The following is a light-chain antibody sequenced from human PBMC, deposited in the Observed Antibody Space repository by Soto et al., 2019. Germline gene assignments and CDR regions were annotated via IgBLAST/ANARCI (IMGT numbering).Light chain of an antibody. Sequence: DIQMTQSPSTLSASVGDRVTITCRASQAISSWLAWYQQKPGKAPRLLIYDASNLESGVPSRFSGSGSGTEFTLTISNLQPDDFATYYCQRYNTYLYTFGQGTKLEIK. J-gene: IGKJ2*01. CDR3: QRYNTYLYT. V-gene: IGKV1-5*01. CDR1: QAISSW. CDR2: DAS.